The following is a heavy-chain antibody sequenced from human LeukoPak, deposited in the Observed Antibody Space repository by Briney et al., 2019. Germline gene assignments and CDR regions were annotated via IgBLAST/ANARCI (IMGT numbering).Heavy chain of an antibody. CDR1: GGSMTVTTYY. CDR3: ARNVSAGYFDY. D-gene: IGHD2-8*01. V-gene: IGHV4-39*01. CDR2: VYYSGST. Sequence: SETLSLTCSVSGGSMTVTTYYWAWIRQPPGKGLEWIGSVYYSGSTSYSPSLKSRVTISVDTSKNQFSLRLSSVTAADTAVYYCARNVSAGYFDYWGHGTLVTVSS. J-gene: IGHJ4*01.